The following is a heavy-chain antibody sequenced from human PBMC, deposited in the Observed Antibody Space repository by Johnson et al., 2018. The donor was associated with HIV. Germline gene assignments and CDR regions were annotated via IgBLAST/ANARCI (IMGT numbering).Heavy chain of an antibody. V-gene: IGHV3-9*01. CDR1: GFTFDDYA. CDR3: AKDLQQPQRGEHALAQDAFDI. CDR2: ISWNSGSI. D-gene: IGHD6-13*01. J-gene: IGHJ3*02. Sequence: VQLVESGGGVVQPGRSLRLSCAASGFTFDDYAMHWVRQAPGKGLEWVSGISWNSGSIGYADSVKGRFTISRDNSKNTLYLQMNSLRAEDTAVYYCAKDLQQPQRGEHALAQDAFDIWGQGTMVTVSS.